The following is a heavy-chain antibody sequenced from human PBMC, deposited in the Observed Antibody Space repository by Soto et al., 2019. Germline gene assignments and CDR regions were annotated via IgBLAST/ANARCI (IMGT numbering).Heavy chain of an antibody. CDR3: ARDTSRNNTLGRLSGFLDYYYYGMDV. CDR1: GYTFTSYA. J-gene: IGHJ6*02. CDR2: INAGNGNT. Sequence: ASVKVSCKASGYTFTSYAMHWVRQAPGQRLEWMGWINAGNGNTKYSQKFQGRVTITRDTSASTAYMELSSLRSEDTAVYYCARDTSRNNTLGRLSGFLDYYYYGMDVWGQGTTVTVSS. D-gene: IGHD3-16*02. V-gene: IGHV1-3*01.